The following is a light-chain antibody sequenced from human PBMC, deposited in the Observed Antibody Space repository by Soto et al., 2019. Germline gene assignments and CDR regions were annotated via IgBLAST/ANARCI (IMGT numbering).Light chain of an antibody. CDR2: DAS. V-gene: IGKV3-11*01. Sequence: EIVLTQSPGTLSLSPGERATLCLMASQTVSSYLLWYQQKRGQAPRLLIYDASNRATGIPARFSGSGSGTDFTLTISSLEPEDFAVYYCQQRMNWPLTFGQGTRLEI. CDR3: QQRMNWPLT. J-gene: IGKJ5*01. CDR1: QTVSSY.